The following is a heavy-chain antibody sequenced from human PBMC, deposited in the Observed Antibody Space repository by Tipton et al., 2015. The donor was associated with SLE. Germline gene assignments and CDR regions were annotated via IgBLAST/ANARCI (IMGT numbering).Heavy chain of an antibody. Sequence: TLSLTCTVSGGSISSGSYYWSWIRQPAGKGLEWIGEINHSGSTNYNPSLKSRVTISVDTSKNQFSLKLDSVTAADTAVYYCARGEGYYGSGSYQGWFDPWGQGTLVTVSS. V-gene: IGHV4-61*09. J-gene: IGHJ5*02. D-gene: IGHD3-10*01. CDR3: ARGEGYYGSGSYQGWFDP. CDR1: GGSISSGSYY. CDR2: INHSGST.